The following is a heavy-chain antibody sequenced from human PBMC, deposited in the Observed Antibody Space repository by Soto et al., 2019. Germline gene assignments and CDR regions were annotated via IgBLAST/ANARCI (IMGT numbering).Heavy chain of an antibody. CDR2: INPSGGST. Sequence: ASVKVSCKASGYTFTSYYMHWVRQAPGQGLEWMGIINPSGGSTSYAQKFQGRVTMTRDTSTSTVYMELSSLRSEDTAVYYCARDLSLAAAGMTWFDPWGQGTLVTVSS. J-gene: IGHJ5*02. D-gene: IGHD6-13*01. CDR3: ARDLSLAAAGMTWFDP. CDR1: GYTFTSYY. V-gene: IGHV1-46*01.